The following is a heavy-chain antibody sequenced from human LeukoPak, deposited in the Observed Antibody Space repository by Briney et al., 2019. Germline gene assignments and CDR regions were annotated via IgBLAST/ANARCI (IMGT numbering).Heavy chain of an antibody. D-gene: IGHD4-11*01. V-gene: IGHV4-59*01. CDR3: AREATRRAFDI. Sequence: PSETLSLTCTVSGGSISSYYWSWIRQPPGKGLEWIGYIYYSGSTNYNPSLKSRVTISVDTSKNQFSLKLSSVTAADTAVYYCAREATRRAFDIWGQGTMVNISS. CDR2: IYYSGST. CDR1: GGSISSYY. J-gene: IGHJ3*02.